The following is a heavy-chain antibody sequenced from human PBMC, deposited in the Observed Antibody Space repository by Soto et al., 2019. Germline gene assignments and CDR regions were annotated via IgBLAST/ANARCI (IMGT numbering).Heavy chain of an antibody. CDR3: ARYDRYGEYLELDYYGMDV. CDR1: GFTLSSYV. Sequence: QEQLVESGGGVVQPGRSLRLSCAASGFTLSSYVMDWVRQAPGKGPEWVAVISNDGNKKFYGDSVKGRFTISRDNSKNTVYLQMNSLRAEDTAVYYCARYDRYGEYLELDYYGMDVWGQGTTVTVSS. CDR2: ISNDGNKK. V-gene: IGHV3-30-3*01. D-gene: IGHD4-17*01. J-gene: IGHJ6*02.